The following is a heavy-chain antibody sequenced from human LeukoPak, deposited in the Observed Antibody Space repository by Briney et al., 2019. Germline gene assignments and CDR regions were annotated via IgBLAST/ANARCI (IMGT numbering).Heavy chain of an antibody. CDR3: AKSSYYDSSGFYREYYFDY. CDR1: RFTFSSYA. Sequence: PGGSLRLSCAASRFTFSSYAMSWVRQAPGKGLGWVSSISGSGGSTYYADSVKGRFTISRDNSKNTLYLQMNSLRAEDTAVYYCAKSSYYDSSGFYREYYFDYWGQGTLVTVSS. J-gene: IGHJ4*02. V-gene: IGHV3-23*01. D-gene: IGHD3-22*01. CDR2: ISGSGGST.